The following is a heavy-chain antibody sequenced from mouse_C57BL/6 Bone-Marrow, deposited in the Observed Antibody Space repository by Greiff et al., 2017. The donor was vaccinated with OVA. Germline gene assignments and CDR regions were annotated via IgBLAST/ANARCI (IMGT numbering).Heavy chain of an antibody. D-gene: IGHD1-1*01. CDR3: ARKGYYGSSYFDY. Sequence: VKLKQPGAELVKPGASVKLSCKASGYTFTSYWMHWVKQRPGQGLEWIGMIHPNSGSTNYNEKFKSKATLTVDKSSSTAYMQLSSLTSEDSAVYYCARKGYYGSSYFDYWGQGTTLTVSA. J-gene: IGHJ2*01. CDR1: GYTFTSYW. CDR2: IHPNSGST. V-gene: IGHV1-64*01.